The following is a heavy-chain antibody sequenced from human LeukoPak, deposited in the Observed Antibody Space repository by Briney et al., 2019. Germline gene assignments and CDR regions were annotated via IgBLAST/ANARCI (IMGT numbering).Heavy chain of an antibody. CDR3: AKVYYYDSSGYYSNPPSFFDY. V-gene: IGHV3-23*01. Sequence: PGGSLRLSCAASGFTFSGHAMSWVRQAPGKGLEWVSGISTSGGSTYYGNSVKGRFAISRDNSKNMVYLQMNSLRAEDTAVYYCAKVYYYDSSGYYSNPPSFFDYWGQGTLVTVSS. D-gene: IGHD3-22*01. CDR2: ISTSGGST. J-gene: IGHJ4*02. CDR1: GFTFSGHA.